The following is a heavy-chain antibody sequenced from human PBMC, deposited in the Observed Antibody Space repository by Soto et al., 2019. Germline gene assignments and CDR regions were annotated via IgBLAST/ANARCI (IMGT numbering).Heavy chain of an antibody. CDR1: GGSISSGGYY. V-gene: IGHV4-31*03. D-gene: IGHD3-3*01. CDR3: ARASDFWSGYPGRWFDP. Sequence: SETLSLTCTVSGGSISSGGYYWSWIRQHPGKGLEWIGYIYYSGSTYYNPSLKSRVTISVDTSKNQFSLKLSSVTAAGTAVYYCARASDFWSGYPGRWFDPWGQGTLVTVSS. J-gene: IGHJ5*02. CDR2: IYYSGST.